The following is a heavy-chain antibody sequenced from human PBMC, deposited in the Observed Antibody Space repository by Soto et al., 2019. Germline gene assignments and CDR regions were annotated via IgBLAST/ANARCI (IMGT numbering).Heavy chain of an antibody. V-gene: IGHV4-30-2*01. CDR3: ERDLLNSRGSKFEI. Sequence: TSETLSLTCAVSGGSISSGGYSWSWIRQPPGKGLEWLGYIYHTGNTYYNPPLKSRVTISADKSKNQFSLTLKSLTAADTAVYYCERDLLNSRGSKFEIWGRGTLVTVSS. CDR1: GGSISSGGYS. D-gene: IGHD3-22*01. J-gene: IGHJ1*01. CDR2: IYHTGNT.